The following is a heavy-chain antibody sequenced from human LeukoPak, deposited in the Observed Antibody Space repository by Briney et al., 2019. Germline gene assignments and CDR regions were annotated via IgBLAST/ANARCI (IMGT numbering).Heavy chain of an antibody. D-gene: IGHD4-17*01. CDR3: ASAHPTTVTTRVYYFDY. V-gene: IGHV1-69*04. CDR1: GDTFSSYA. CDR2: IIPILGIA. Sequence: ASVKVSCKASGDTFSSYAISWVRQAPGQGLEWMGRIIPILGIANYAQKFQGRVTITADKSTSTAYMELSSLRSEDTAVYYCASAHPTTVTTRVYYFDYGGQGTLVTVSS. J-gene: IGHJ4*02.